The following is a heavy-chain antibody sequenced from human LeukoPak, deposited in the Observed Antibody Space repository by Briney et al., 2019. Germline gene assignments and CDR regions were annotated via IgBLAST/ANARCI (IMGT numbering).Heavy chain of an antibody. CDR1: GFPFGDYA. Sequence: PGGSLRLSCTASGFPFGDYAMSWFRQAPGKGLEWVSYINTGSTTIHHADSVKGRFAISRDNTRNSLFLQMNSLRVEDTAVYFCARVPDDPWSGYFFDCWGQGTLVTVSS. CDR3: ARVPDDPWSGYFFDC. D-gene: IGHD3-3*01. CDR2: INTGSTTI. V-gene: IGHV3-48*01. J-gene: IGHJ4*02.